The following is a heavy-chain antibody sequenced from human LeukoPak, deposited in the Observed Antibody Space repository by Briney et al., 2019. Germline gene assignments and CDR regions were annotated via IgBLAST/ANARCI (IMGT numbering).Heavy chain of an antibody. Sequence: PSETLSLTCAVYGGSFSGYYWSWVRQAPGKGLEWVANIKQDGSEKYYVDSVKGRFTISRDNAKNSLYLQMNSLRDGDTAVYYCARVAYGGLQFDSRGRGTLVTVSS. V-gene: IGHV3-7*01. CDR1: GGSFSGYY. CDR3: ARVAYGGLQFDS. D-gene: IGHD3-10*01. J-gene: IGHJ5*01. CDR2: IKQDGSEK.